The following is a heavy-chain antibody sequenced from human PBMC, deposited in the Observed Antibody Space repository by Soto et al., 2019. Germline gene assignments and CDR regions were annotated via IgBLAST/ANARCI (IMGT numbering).Heavy chain of an antibody. Sequence: PGGSLRLSCAASGFTFSSYWMSWVRQAPGKGLEWVANIKQDGSEKYYVDSVKGRFTISRDNAKNSLYLQMNSLRAEDTAVYYCARDRRITMPPLDAFDIWGQGTMVTVSS. V-gene: IGHV3-7*01. CDR2: IKQDGSEK. CDR3: ARDRRITMPPLDAFDI. CDR1: GFTFSSYW. J-gene: IGHJ3*02. D-gene: IGHD3-10*01.